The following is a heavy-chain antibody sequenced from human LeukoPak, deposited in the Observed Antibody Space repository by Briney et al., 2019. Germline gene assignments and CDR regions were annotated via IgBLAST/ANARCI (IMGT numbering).Heavy chain of an antibody. J-gene: IGHJ3*02. CDR2: MYTSGST. CDR1: GGSISSYY. D-gene: IGHD2-21*02. CDR3: AREDCGGDCPTFDI. Sequence: PSETLSLTCNVSGGSISSYYWSWIRQPAGKGLEWIGRMYTSGSTNYNPSLKSRVTISVDMSKNQFSLKLSSVTAADTAVYYCAREDCGGDCPTFDIWGQGTMVTISS. V-gene: IGHV4-4*07.